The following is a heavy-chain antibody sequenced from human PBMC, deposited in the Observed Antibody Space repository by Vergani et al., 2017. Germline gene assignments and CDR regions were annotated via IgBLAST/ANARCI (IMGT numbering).Heavy chain of an antibody. CDR3: AKDELGFCGDISCLAMDV. Sequence: QVQLVESGGGVVQPGGSLRLSCAASGVSFSSFGMNWVRQAPGKGLEWVAFIRYDGSDKYYVDSVKGRFTISRDNSKNTLYLQVDSLRAEDTAVYYCAKDELGFCGDISCLAMDVWGQGTTVSVSS. J-gene: IGHJ6*02. D-gene: IGHD2-15*01. V-gene: IGHV3-30*02. CDR2: IRYDGSDK. CDR1: GVSFSSFG.